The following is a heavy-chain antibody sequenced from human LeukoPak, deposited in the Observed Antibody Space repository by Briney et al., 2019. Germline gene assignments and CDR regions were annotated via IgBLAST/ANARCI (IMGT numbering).Heavy chain of an antibody. CDR2: INQGGSEK. Sequence: HAGGSLRLSCAASGFTFSSYWMSWVRQAPEKGLEWVANINQGGSEKYYVDSVRGRFTISRDNAKNSVYLQMNSLKAEDTAVYYCARVLMAGSIAARFSSYYFDYWGRGTLVTVSS. CDR1: GFTFSSYW. V-gene: IGHV3-7*01. CDR3: ARVLMAGSIAARFSSYYFDY. J-gene: IGHJ4*02. D-gene: IGHD6-6*01.